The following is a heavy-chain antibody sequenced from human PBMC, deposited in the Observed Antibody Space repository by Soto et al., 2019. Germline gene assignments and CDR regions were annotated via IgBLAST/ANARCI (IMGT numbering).Heavy chain of an antibody. J-gene: IGHJ2*01. CDR2: MFYSGST. D-gene: IGHD4-17*01. Sequence: QVQLQESGPGLVKPSETLSLTCTVSVGSINSYYWSWIRQPPGEGMEWIVYMFYSGSTIYNPSLKSRVTISVDTSKNQFSLRLSSVTAADTAVYYCARGRAYGDYWYFDLWGRGTLVTVSS. CDR3: ARGRAYGDYWYFDL. CDR1: VGSINSYY. V-gene: IGHV4-59*01.